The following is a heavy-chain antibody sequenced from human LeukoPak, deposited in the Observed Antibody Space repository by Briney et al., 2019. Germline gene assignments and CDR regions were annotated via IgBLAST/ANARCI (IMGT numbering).Heavy chain of an antibody. V-gene: IGHV1-69*05. CDR3: ARDGYGDYVSYYYYYMDV. CDR2: IIPIFGTA. D-gene: IGHD4-17*01. J-gene: IGHJ6*03. Sequence: SVKVSCKASGGTFSSYAISWVRQAPGQGLEWMGRIIPIFGTANYAQKFQGRVTITTDGSTSTAYMELSSLRSEDTAVYYCARDGYGDYVSYYYYYMDVWGKGTTVTVSS. CDR1: GGTFSSYA.